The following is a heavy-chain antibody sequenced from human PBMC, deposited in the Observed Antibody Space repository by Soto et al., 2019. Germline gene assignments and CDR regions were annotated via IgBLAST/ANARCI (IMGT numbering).Heavy chain of an antibody. CDR1: GFTFSSYA. D-gene: IGHD2-2*02. CDR2: ISGSGGST. CDR3: AKGSDRQAVPAAIRYYYYYYGMDV. Sequence: PGGSLRLSCAASGFTFSSYAMSWVRQAPGKGLEWVSAISGSGGSTYYADSVKGRFTISRDNSKNTLYLQMNSLRAEDTAVYYCAKGSDRQAVPAAIRYYYYYYGMDVWGQGTTVTVSS. J-gene: IGHJ6*02. V-gene: IGHV3-23*01.